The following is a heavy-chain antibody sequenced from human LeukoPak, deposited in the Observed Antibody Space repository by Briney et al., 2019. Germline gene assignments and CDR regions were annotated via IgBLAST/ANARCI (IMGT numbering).Heavy chain of an antibody. Sequence: SETLSLTCTVSGGSISSYYWSWIRQPPGKGLEWIGHIYYSGSTNYNPSLKSRVTISVDTSKNQFSLKLSSVTAADTAVYYCERDLVRGVRGWFDPWGQGTLVTVSS. CDR1: GGSISSYY. V-gene: IGHV4-59*01. J-gene: IGHJ5*02. CDR3: ERDLVRGVRGWFDP. CDR2: IYYSGST. D-gene: IGHD3-10*01.